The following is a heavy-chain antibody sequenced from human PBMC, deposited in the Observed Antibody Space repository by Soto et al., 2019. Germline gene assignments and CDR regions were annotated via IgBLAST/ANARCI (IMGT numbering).Heavy chain of an antibody. CDR1: GYTFNSYG. V-gene: IGHV1-18*01. D-gene: IGHD3-22*01. CDR3: ARRPRDRAPDF. Sequence: QVQLVQSGAEVKKPGASVKVSCEASGYTFNSYGITWVRQAPGQGLEWIGWISAYNGKTNYAQNLQGRVTMTTDTSTSTAHMELRSLIFGDTAVYFCARRPRDRAPDFWGQGTLVTVSS. J-gene: IGHJ4*02. CDR2: ISAYNGKT.